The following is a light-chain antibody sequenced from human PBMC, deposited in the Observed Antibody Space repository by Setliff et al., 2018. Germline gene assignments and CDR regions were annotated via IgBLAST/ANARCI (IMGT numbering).Light chain of an antibody. V-gene: IGKV4-1*01. CDR3: QQHLSLPIT. CDR1: QTVLQSSNDKNY. CDR2: WAS. Sequence: DIVLSQSPDSLAVSLGERATINCKSSQTVLQSSNDKNYLAWYQQKAGQSPKLLIYWASTREFGVPDRFSGSGSGTNFTLIINSLQAEDVAVYYCQQHLSLPITFGQGTRLE. J-gene: IGKJ5*01.